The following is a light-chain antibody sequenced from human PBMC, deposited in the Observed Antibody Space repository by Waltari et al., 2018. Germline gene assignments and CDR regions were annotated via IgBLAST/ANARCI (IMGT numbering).Light chain of an antibody. J-gene: IGLJ3*02. CDR3: SAWYSNLSAWV. Sequence: QAGLTQPPSVSKGLGQTATLTCTGNNNNVGNQGAAWLQQHQGHPPKLLSYRNNNRPTWSSRKFSASRAGNTASLTITGLQPEDEADYYCSAWYSNLSAWVFGGGTKLTVL. CDR1: NNNVGNQG. CDR2: RNN. V-gene: IGLV10-54*04.